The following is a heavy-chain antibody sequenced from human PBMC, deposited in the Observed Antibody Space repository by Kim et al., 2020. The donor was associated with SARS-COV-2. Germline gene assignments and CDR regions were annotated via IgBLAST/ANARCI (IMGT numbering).Heavy chain of an antibody. CDR1: GYTFTSYA. Sequence: ASVKVSCKASGYTFTSYAMHWVRQAPGQRLEWMGWINAGNGNTKYSQKFQGRVTITRDTSASTAYMELSSLRSEDTAVYYCARDTRGSIAVAGTLDYWGQGTLVTVSS. CDR2: INAGNGNT. D-gene: IGHD6-19*01. V-gene: IGHV1-3*01. CDR3: ARDTRGSIAVAGTLDY. J-gene: IGHJ4*02.